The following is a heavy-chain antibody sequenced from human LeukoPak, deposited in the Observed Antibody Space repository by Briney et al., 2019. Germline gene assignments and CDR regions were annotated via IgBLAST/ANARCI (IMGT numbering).Heavy chain of an antibody. CDR2: IIPIFGTA. Sequence: SVKVSCKASGYTFSSYAISWVRQAPGQGLEWMGGIIPIFGTANYAQKFQGRVTMTRDTSISTAYMELSRLRSDDTAVYYCARSDFWSGYYTTYNWFDPWGQGTLVTVSS. CDR3: ARSDFWSGYYTTYNWFDP. V-gene: IGHV1-69*05. CDR1: GYTFSSYA. J-gene: IGHJ5*02. D-gene: IGHD3-3*01.